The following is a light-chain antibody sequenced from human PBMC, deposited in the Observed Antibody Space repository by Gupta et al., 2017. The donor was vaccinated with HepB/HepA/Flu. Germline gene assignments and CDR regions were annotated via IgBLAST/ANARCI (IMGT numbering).Light chain of an antibody. CDR1: SSNIGAGYD. CDR3: QSYDSSLSVWV. CDR2: GNS. Sequence: QSVLTQPPSVSRAHEQRVTISCTGSSSNIGAGYDVHWYQQLPGTAPKLLIYGNSNRPSGVPDRFAGSKSGTSASLAITGLQTEDEADYYCQSYDSSLSVWVFGGGTKLTVL. V-gene: IGLV1-40*01. J-gene: IGLJ3*02.